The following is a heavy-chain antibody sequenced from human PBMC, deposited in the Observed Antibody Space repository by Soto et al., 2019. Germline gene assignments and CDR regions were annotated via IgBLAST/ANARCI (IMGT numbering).Heavy chain of an antibody. D-gene: IGHD6-19*01. CDR3: ATKTGGGWEDGMDV. Sequence: PSETLSLTCTVSGGSISSSRYYWGCIRQPPGKGLEWIGSIYYSGSTYYNASLKSRVTISVDTSKNQFSLKLSSVTAADTAVYYCATKTGGGWEDGMDVWGQGTTVTVSS. J-gene: IGHJ6*02. V-gene: IGHV4-39*01. CDR2: IYYSGST. CDR1: GGSISSSRYY.